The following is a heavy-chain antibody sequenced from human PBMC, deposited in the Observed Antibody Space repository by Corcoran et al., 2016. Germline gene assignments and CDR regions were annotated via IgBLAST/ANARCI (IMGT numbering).Heavy chain of an antibody. Sequence: EVQLVESGGDLVKSGGSLRLSCVASGFTFNNAWMSWVRQAPGKGLEWVGHIKTKTEGTTTDYAAPVKGRFTLSRDDSKNTLYLQMNSLKAEDTGVYFCAADVPHRGRGEIDYWGQGTLVTVTS. CDR1: GFTFNNAW. CDR3: AADVPHRGRGEIDY. CDR2: IKTKTEGTTT. J-gene: IGHJ4*02. V-gene: IGHV3-15*01. D-gene: IGHD2-21*01.